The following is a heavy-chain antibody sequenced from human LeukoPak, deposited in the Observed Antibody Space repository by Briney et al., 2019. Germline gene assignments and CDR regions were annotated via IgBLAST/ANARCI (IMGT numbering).Heavy chain of an antibody. CDR1: GFTVSSNY. CDR3: AREISTSSSWYGDDAFDI. CDR2: IYAGGRP. V-gene: IGHV3-66*01. Sequence: PGGSLRLSCAASGFTVSSNYMSWVRQAPGKGLEWVSVIYAGGRPYYADSVKGRFTISRDNSKNTLFLQMNSLRTEDTAVYYCAREISTSSSWYGDDAFDIWGQGTMVTVSS. D-gene: IGHD6-13*01. J-gene: IGHJ3*02.